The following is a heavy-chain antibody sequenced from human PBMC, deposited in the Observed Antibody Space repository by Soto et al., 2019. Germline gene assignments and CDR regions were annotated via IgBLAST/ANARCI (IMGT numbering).Heavy chain of an antibody. CDR3: ARYTVATINVDY. D-gene: IGHD5-12*01. CDR2: IYYSGNT. CDR1: GGSVNSGCYD. V-gene: IGHV4-31*03. J-gene: IGHJ4*02. Sequence: TLSLTCTVSGGSVNSGCYDWSWSRQQPGQGLEWIGYIYYSGNTSYNPSLKNRVTISVDTSKNQFSLMMSSVTAPDKAVYYCARYTVATINVDYWGQGTLATVSS.